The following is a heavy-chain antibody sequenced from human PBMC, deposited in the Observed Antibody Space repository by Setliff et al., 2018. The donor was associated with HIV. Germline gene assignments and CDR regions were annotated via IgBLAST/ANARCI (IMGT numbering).Heavy chain of an antibody. CDR2: IYYSGKA. V-gene: IGHV4-39*07. CDR3: ARQGNIVVVTSFDY. J-gene: IGHJ4*02. Sequence: SETLSLTCSVSDGSVSSSSYYWGWIRQPPGKGLEWIGNIYYSGKAYYNPSLKSRVTISVDTSKNQFSLRLNSVTAADTAVYYCARQGNIVVVTSFDYWGQGTLVTVSS. D-gene: IGHD2-21*02. CDR1: DGSVSSSSYY.